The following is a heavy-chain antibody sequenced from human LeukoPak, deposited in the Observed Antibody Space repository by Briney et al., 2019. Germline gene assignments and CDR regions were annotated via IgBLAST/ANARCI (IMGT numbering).Heavy chain of an antibody. V-gene: IGHV3-7*01. J-gene: IGHJ6*03. Sequence: GGSLRLSCAASGLTFSRYWMSWVRQAPGRGLEWVANMNQDGSEKHYVDSVRGRFTISRDNAKNSLHLQMNGLRVEDTAVYHCARDGELLWFGNVDYYYMDVWGKGTTVTVSS. D-gene: IGHD3-10*01. CDR3: ARDGELLWFGNVDYYYMDV. CDR2: MNQDGSEK. CDR1: GLTFSRYW.